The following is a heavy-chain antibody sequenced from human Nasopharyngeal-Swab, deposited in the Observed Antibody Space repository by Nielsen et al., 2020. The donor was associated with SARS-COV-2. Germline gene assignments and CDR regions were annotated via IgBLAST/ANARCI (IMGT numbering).Heavy chain of an antibody. Sequence: ASVKVSCKASGYTFTDHYIQWVRQAPGQGLEWMGRTNPNTGGTNYAQNFQGRVTLTRDMSISTAYMELNRLRSGDTAVYFCARDNYYNSSGYYSPDYWGQGTLVTVSS. CDR3: ARDNYYNSSGYYSPDY. CDR2: TNPNTGGT. CDR1: GYTFTDHY. D-gene: IGHD3-22*01. J-gene: IGHJ4*02. V-gene: IGHV1-2*06.